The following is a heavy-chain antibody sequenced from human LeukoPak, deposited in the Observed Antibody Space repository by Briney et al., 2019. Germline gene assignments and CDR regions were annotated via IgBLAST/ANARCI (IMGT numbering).Heavy chain of an antibody. CDR1: GYSISSGYY. V-gene: IGHV4-38-2*01. CDR3: ARGVLLWFGVPMGFDP. Sequence: SETLSLTCAVSGYSISSGYYWGWIRQPPGKGLEWIGEINHSGSTNYNPSLKSRVTISVDTSKNQFSLKLSSVTAADTAVYYCARGVLLWFGVPMGFDPWGQGTLVTVSS. D-gene: IGHD3-10*01. J-gene: IGHJ5*02. CDR2: INHSGST.